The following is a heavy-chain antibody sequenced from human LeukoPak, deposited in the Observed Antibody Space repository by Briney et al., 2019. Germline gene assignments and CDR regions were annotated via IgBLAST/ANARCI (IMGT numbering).Heavy chain of an antibody. J-gene: IGHJ6*03. Sequence: ASVKVSCKASGYTFASYYMHWVRQAPGQGLEWRGIINPSGGSTSYAQKFQGRVTITRNTSISTDYMELSSLRSEDTAVYYCARGRYCGGDCYNYYYYMDVWGKGTTVTVSS. CDR1: GYTFASYY. V-gene: IGHV1-46*01. CDR2: INPSGGST. CDR3: ARGRYCGGDCYNYYYYMDV. D-gene: IGHD2-21*02.